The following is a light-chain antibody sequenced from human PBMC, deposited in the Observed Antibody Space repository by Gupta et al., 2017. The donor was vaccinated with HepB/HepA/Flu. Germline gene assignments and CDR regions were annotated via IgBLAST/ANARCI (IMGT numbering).Light chain of an antibody. Sequence: EIVMTQSPATLSVSPGERATLSCRASQSVSSNLAWYQQKPGQAHRLLIYGASTRATGITDRFSGSGSGTDFTRPSSSMQSDDFVGYDGQKEGTFGQGTKVEIK. J-gene: IGKJ1*01. CDR3: QKEGT. CDR2: GAS. V-gene: IGKV3-15*01. CDR1: QSVSSN.